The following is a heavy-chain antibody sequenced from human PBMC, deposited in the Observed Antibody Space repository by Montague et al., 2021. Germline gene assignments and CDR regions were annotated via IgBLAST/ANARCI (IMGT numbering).Heavy chain of an antibody. CDR3: ARGWQKRFDP. CDR2: AYYRSMWYN. D-gene: IGHD5-24*01. J-gene: IGHJ5*02. CDR1: GDSVSSNCAT. Sequence: CAISGDSVSSNCATRYFIRQSPPRAREWRGRAYYRSMWYNEYAISVKSRITDNPDSSKNQFSLLLNSVTPEDTAVYDCARGWQKRFDPWGQGTLVTVSS. V-gene: IGHV6-1*01.